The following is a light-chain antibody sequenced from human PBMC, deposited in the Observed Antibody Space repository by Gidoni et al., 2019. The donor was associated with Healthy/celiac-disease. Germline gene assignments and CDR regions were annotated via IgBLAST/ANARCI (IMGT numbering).Light chain of an antibody. J-gene: IGLJ2*01. Sequence: QSALTQPPSASGSPGQSVTISCTGTSSDVGGYNYVSWYQQHPGKVPKLMIYEVSKRPSGVPDRFSGSRSDNTASLTVSGLQTEDEVDYYCSSYAGSNNLVFGGGTKLTVL. CDR2: EVS. V-gene: IGLV2-8*01. CDR3: SSYAGSNNLV. CDR1: SSDVGGYNY.